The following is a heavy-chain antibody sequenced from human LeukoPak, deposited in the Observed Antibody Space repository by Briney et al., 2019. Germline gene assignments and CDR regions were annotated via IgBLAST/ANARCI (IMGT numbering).Heavy chain of an antibody. Sequence: GGSLRLSCAASGFTFSSYSMNWVRQAPGKGLEWVSSTSSSSSYIYYADSVKGRFTISRDNSKNTLYLQMNSLRAEDTAVYYCAKPVRPPHCSSTSCYHNWFDPWGQGTLVTVSS. CDR2: TSSSSSYI. CDR1: GFTFSSYS. V-gene: IGHV3-21*04. D-gene: IGHD2-2*01. J-gene: IGHJ5*02. CDR3: AKPVRPPHCSSTSCYHNWFDP.